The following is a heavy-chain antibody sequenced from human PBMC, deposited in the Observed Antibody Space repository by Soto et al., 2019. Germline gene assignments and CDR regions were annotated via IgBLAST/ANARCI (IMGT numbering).Heavy chain of an antibody. CDR3: ASVRGSSWYAGAFEI. Sequence: QVQLVESGGGVVQPGRSLRLSCAASGFTFSSYPMHWVRQAPGKGLEWVAFISYDESNKYYADSVKGRFTISRDNSKNTLYLLMTSLRAEDTAVYYCASVRGSSWYAGAFEIWGQGTMVTVSS. J-gene: IGHJ3*02. CDR1: GFTFSSYP. V-gene: IGHV3-30-3*01. D-gene: IGHD6-13*01. CDR2: ISYDESNK.